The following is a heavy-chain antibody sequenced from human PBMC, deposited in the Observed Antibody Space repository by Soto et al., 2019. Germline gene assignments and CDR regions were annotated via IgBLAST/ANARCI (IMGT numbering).Heavy chain of an antibody. CDR3: ATTPYDHDAFDN. Sequence: EVQLLESGGGVVPPGGSLRVSCSGFTRRSNSINWVRQAPGKTLEWVSIFYSSGSSFYADSVQGRFTISRDISTNTLDLQMDSLRVDDTAVYYCATTPYDHDAFDNWGQGTVVTVSS. V-gene: IGHV3-66*01. CDR1: GFTRRSNS. D-gene: IGHD5-12*01. CDR2: FYSSGSS. J-gene: IGHJ3*02.